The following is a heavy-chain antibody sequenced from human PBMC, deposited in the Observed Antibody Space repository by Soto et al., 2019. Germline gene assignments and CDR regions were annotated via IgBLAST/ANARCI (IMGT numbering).Heavy chain of an antibody. CDR2: IKSQTDGGTT. Sequence: EVQLVESGGGLVKPGGSLRLSCAASGFTFSNAWMSWVRQAPGKGLEWVGRIKSQTDGGTTDYAAPVKGRFTISRDDSKYTLYLQMNSLKTEDAAVYYCTTGRGIGWYVSYYYYGMDVWGQGTTVTVSS. D-gene: IGHD6-19*01. V-gene: IGHV3-15*01. J-gene: IGHJ6*02. CDR3: TTGRGIGWYVSYYYYGMDV. CDR1: GFTFSNAW.